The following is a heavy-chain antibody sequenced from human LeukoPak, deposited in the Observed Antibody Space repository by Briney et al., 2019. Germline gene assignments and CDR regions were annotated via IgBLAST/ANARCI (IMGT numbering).Heavy chain of an antibody. D-gene: IGHD3-22*01. V-gene: IGHV3-49*03. Sequence: PGGTLRLSCAASGFSFSSYGMSWFRQAPGKGLEWVGFIRSKAYGGTTEYAASVKGRFTISRDDSKSIAYLQMNSLKTEDTAVYYCTRARPYYDSSGYFYYYYYMDVWGKGTTVTVSS. CDR2: IRSKAYGGTT. J-gene: IGHJ6*03. CDR1: GFSFSSYG. CDR3: TRARPYYDSSGYFYYYYYMDV.